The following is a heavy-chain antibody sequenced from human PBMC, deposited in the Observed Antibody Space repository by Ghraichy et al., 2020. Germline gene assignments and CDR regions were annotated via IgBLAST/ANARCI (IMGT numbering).Heavy chain of an antibody. V-gene: IGHV1-2*02. D-gene: IGHD1-26*01. CDR2: INPNSGGT. J-gene: IGHJ4*02. CDR1: GYTFTGYY. Sequence: ASVKVSCKASGYTFTGYYMHWVRQAPGQGLEWMGWINPNSGGTNYAQKFQGRVTMTRDTSISTAYMELSRLRSDDTAVYYCARDRKWELGEYYFDYWGQGTLVTVSS. CDR3: ARDRKWELGEYYFDY.